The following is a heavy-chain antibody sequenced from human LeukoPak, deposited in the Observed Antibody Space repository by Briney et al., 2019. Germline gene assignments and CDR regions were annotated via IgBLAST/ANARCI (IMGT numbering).Heavy chain of an antibody. CDR2: IYPGDSDT. J-gene: IGHJ5*02. D-gene: IGHD3-9*01. CDR1: GYSFTSYW. V-gene: IGHV5-51*01. CDR3: ARGSLLRYFDWLLLNWFDP. Sequence: GESLKISCKGSGYSFTSYWIGWVRQMPGKGLEWMGIIYPGDSDTRYSPSFQGQVTISADKSISTAYLQWSSLKASDTAMYYCARGSLLRYFDWLLLNWFDPWGQGTLVTVSS.